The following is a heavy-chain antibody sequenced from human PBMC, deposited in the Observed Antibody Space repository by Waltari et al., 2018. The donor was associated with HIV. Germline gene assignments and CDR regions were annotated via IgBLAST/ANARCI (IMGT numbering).Heavy chain of an antibody. CDR2: ISRSASAT. J-gene: IGHJ4*02. CDR1: RLTLTTSA. CDR3: VTSGYNFVEFGHRLDF. V-gene: IGHV3-23*01. Sequence: EQVLESGGGLVRPRGSFRLSCLYSRLTLTTSAMTWVRQAPRKGLEWVSSISRSASATYYAESVKSRATISRDNSMDMLSRHIYSLTVDDAAVYHCVTSGYNFVEFGHRLDFWGRGILVTVS. D-gene: IGHD5-18*01.